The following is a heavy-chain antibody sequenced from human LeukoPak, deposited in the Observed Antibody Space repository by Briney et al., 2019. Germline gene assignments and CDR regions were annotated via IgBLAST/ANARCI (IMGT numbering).Heavy chain of an antibody. CDR3: ATVLVATSSATFDY. D-gene: IGHD5-12*01. CDR2: IIPIFGTA. V-gene: IGHV1-69*05. J-gene: IGHJ4*02. CDR1: GGTFSSYA. Sequence: GASVKVSCKASGGTFSSYAISWMRQAPGQGLEWMGGIIPIFGTANYAQKFQGRVTITTDESTSTAYMELSSLRSEDTAVYYCATVLVATSSATFDYWGQGTLVTVSS.